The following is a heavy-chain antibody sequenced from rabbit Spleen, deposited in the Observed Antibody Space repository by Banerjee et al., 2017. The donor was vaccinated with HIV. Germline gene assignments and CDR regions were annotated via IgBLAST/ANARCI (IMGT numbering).Heavy chain of an antibody. CDR1: GFSFSNKAV. J-gene: IGHJ4*01. Sequence: EQLVESGGGLVKPEGSLNLSCTASGFSFSNKAVLCCVRQAPGKGLEWIACINAATGKPVYATWAKVRFTISRTSSTTVTLRMTSLTAADRAEYFCARELVGVIGWNFYLWGPGTLVTVS. CDR2: INAATGKP. D-gene: IGHD1-1*01. CDR3: ARELVGVIGWNFYL. V-gene: IGHV1S45*01.